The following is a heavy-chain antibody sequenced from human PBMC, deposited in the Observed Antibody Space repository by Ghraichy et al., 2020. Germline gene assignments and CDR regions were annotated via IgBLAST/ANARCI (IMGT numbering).Heavy chain of an antibody. CDR3: AKDLEGVVVPAANPLDYYYYGMDV. CDR2: ISYDGSNK. Sequence: GSLRLSCAASGFTFSSYGMHWVRQAPGKGLEWVAVISYDGSNKYYADSVKGRFTISRDNSKNTLYLQMNSLRAEDTAVYYCAKDLEGVVVPAANPLDYYYYGMDVWGQGTTVTVSS. CDR1: GFTFSSYG. V-gene: IGHV3-30*18. J-gene: IGHJ6*02. D-gene: IGHD2-2*01.